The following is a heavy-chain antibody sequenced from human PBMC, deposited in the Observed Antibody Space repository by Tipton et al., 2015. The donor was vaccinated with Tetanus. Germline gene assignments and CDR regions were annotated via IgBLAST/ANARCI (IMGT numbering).Heavy chain of an antibody. CDR3: ARHSLVGRWLQFDY. V-gene: IGHV4-59*01. Sequence: GLVKPSETLTLTCTVSGDPMNDFYWSWIRQPPGKGLEWIGHIFYSGNTDYNPSLKSRVTISVDTSRKQFSLRLSSVTAADTAVYYCARHSLVGRWLQFDYWGQGTLVTVSS. D-gene: IGHD5-24*01. CDR2: IFYSGNT. CDR1: GDPMNDFY. J-gene: IGHJ4*02.